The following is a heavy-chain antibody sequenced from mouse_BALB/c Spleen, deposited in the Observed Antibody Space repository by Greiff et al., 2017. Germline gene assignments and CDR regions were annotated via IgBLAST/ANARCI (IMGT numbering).Heavy chain of an antibody. CDR3: ARHRYDGYYEGCSY. D-gene: IGHD2-3*01. CDR2: INSNGGST. J-gene: IGHJ3*01. V-gene: IGHV5-6-2*01. CDR1: GFTFSSYY. Sequence: EVKLMESGGGLVQPGGSLKLSCAASGFTFSSYYMSWVRQTPEKRLELVAAINSNGGSTYYPDTVKGRFTISRDNAKNTLYLQMSSLKSEDTALYYCARHRYDGYYEGCSYWGQGTLVTVSA.